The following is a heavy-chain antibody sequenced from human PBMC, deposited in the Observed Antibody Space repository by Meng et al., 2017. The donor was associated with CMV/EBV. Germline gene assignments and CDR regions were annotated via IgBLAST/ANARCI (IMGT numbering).Heavy chain of an antibody. V-gene: IGHV3-23*03. J-gene: IGHJ4*02. Sequence: GESLKISCAASGFTFSNYAMSWIRQAPGKGLEWVSVIYTGGNSEYYADSVKGRFTISRDDSKNTLYLRMNSLRAEDTAVYYCASGGTRWFVPFGYWGLGTLVTVSS. CDR2: IYTGGNSE. D-gene: IGHD3-10*01. CDR3: ASGGTRWFVPFGY. CDR1: GFTFSNYA.